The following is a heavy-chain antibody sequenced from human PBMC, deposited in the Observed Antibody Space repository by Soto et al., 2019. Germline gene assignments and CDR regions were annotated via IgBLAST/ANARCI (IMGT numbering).Heavy chain of an antibody. CDR2: IWYDGSNK. J-gene: IGHJ6*02. Sequence: GGSLRLSCAASGFTFSSYGMHWVRQAPGKGLEWVAVIWYDGSNKYYADSVKGRFTISRDNSKNTLYLQMNSLRAEDTAVYYCARDGLLPGYYYYGMDVWGQGTTVTVSS. CDR3: ARDGLLPGYYYYGMDV. V-gene: IGHV3-33*01. D-gene: IGHD2-15*01. CDR1: GFTFSSYG.